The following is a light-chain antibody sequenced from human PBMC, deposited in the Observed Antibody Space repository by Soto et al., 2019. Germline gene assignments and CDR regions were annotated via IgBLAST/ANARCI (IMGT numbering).Light chain of an antibody. CDR3: QQLNSYLLT. CDR1: QGISSY. CDR2: AAS. J-gene: IGKJ5*01. Sequence: DIQLTQSPSFLSASVGDRVTITCRASQGISSYLAWYQQKPGKAPKLLIYAASTLQSGVPSRFSGSGSGTGFTLTISSLQPEDFATYYCQQLNSYLLTFGQGTRLEIK. V-gene: IGKV1-9*01.